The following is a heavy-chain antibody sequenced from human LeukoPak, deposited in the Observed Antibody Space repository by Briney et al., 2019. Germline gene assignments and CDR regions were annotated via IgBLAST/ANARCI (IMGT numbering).Heavy chain of an antibody. CDR1: GGTFSSYA. CDR2: IIPIFGTA. Sequence: SVKVSCKASGGTFSSYAISWVRQAPGQGLEWMGGIIPIFGTANYAQKFQGRVTITTDESTSTAYMELSSLRSEDTAVYYCARVSYCGSGNPPGFYYYYMDVWGKGTTVTVSS. D-gene: IGHD3-10*01. V-gene: IGHV1-69*05. J-gene: IGHJ6*03. CDR3: ARVSYCGSGNPPGFYYYYMDV.